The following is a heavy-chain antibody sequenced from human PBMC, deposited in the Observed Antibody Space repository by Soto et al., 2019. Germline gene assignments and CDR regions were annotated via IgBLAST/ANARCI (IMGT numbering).Heavy chain of an antibody. D-gene: IGHD1-26*01. CDR2: LHGSGGST. CDR3: ASGFSAGKGSPPDY. V-gene: IGHV3-23*01. Sequence: EVRLLESGGGLVQPGGSLRLSCAASGFTFSNYAMTWVRQAPGKGLEWVLGLHGSGGSTSSADSVKGRFAISRDNSKNTLYLQMNSLRDGDTAVYYCASGFSAGKGSPPDYWGPGTLVTVSS. CDR1: GFTFSNYA. J-gene: IGHJ4*02.